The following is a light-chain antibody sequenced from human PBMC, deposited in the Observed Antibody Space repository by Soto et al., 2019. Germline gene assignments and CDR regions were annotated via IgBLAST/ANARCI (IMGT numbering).Light chain of an antibody. Sequence: QSVLTQPPSVSGAPGQTGTISCTGTSSNIGAGYAVHWYQQLPGPAPKPLNYGDRFSGCKSGTSAYLAISGLKSEDEADYFCRSFYSSLGAHVVFGGGTKFTVL. V-gene: IGLV1-40*01. J-gene: IGLJ2*01. CDR2: G. CDR1: SSNIGAGYA. CDR3: RSFYSSLGAHVV.